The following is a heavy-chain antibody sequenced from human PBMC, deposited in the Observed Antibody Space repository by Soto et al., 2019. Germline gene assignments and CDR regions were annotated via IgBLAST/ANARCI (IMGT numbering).Heavy chain of an antibody. V-gene: IGHV3-73*01. CDR2: VRSKANSYAT. J-gene: IGHJ2*01. CDR3: GGGSDWYFDL. Sequence: EVQLVESGGGLVQPGGSLKLSCAASGFTFSASAMHWVRQASGKGLEWVGRVRSKANSYATTYAASVKGRFTISRDDSKNMAYLQMNSLKIEDTAVYYCGGGSDWYFDLWGRGTLVTVSS. CDR1: GFTFSASA. D-gene: IGHD1-26*01.